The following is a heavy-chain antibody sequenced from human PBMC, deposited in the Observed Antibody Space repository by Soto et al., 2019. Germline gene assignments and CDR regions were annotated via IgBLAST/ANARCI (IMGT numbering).Heavy chain of an antibody. V-gene: IGHV5-51*01. J-gene: IGHJ2*01. CDR2: IYPSDSDT. CDR1: GYSFSDYW. CDR3: ARQYYNFWSGFYTGSSYFDL. Sequence: GESLKISCQGSGYSFSDYWIGWVRQLPGEGLEWMGIIYPSDSDTKYNPSFQGHVTFSVDTSISTAFLQWDSLKASDTATYYCARQYYNFWSGFYTGSSYFDLRGRGTLVTVSS. D-gene: IGHD3-3*01.